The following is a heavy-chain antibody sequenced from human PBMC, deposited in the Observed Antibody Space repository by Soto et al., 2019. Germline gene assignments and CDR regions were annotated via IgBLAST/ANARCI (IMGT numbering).Heavy chain of an antibody. V-gene: IGHV3-23*01. CDR2: ISGSAGST. J-gene: IGHJ5*02. Sequence: EVQLLESGGGLVQPGGSLRLSCAASGFTFPSYGMTWVRQSPGKGLEWVSSISGSAGSTYYADFVKGRFTISRDNSKNTVYQQMNSLRAEDTAVYYCAKDSLRIYDFWSGTGNWFDPWGQGTLVTVSS. CDR3: AKDSLRIYDFWSGTGNWFDP. CDR1: GFTFPSYG. D-gene: IGHD3-3*01.